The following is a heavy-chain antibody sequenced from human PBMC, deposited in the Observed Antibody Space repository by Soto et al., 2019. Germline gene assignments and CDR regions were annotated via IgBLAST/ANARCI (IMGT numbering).Heavy chain of an antibody. CDR3: ARETYGDYVGYFDP. CDR2: IYSAGST. D-gene: IGHD4-17*01. Sequence: SESLSLTCTVSGGSMISYYWSWIRQPPGRGLEWIGFIYSAGSTKYNPSLNSRVTISVDTSKNQFSLTVTSVTAADTAVYYCARETYGDYVGYFDPWGQGIQVTVSS. V-gene: IGHV4-4*08. CDR1: GGSMISYY. J-gene: IGHJ5*02.